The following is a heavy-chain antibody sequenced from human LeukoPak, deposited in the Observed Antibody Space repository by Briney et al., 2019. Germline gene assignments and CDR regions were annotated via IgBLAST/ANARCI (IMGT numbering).Heavy chain of an antibody. D-gene: IGHD6-13*01. J-gene: IGHJ4*02. CDR2: IYSGGST. Sequence: QPGRSLRLSCAASGFTVSSNYMSWVRQAPGKGLEWVSVIYSGGSTYYADSVKGRFTISRDNSKNTLYLQMNSLRAEDTAVYYCARGPSSSWPFDYWGQGTLVTVSS. V-gene: IGHV3-66*01. CDR1: GFTVSSNY. CDR3: ARGPSSSWPFDY.